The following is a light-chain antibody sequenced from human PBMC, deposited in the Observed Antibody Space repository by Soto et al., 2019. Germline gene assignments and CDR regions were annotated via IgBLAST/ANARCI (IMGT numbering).Light chain of an antibody. CDR3: CSYAGSYTGV. J-gene: IGLJ3*02. Sequence: QSALTQPPSASGSPGQSVTISCTGTSSDVGAYDYVSWYQQHPGKAPKLMIYEINKRPSGVPDRFSGSKSGNTASLTVSGLQAEDEADYYCCSYAGSYTGVFGGGTKLTVL. CDR2: EIN. CDR1: SSDVGAYDY. V-gene: IGLV2-8*01.